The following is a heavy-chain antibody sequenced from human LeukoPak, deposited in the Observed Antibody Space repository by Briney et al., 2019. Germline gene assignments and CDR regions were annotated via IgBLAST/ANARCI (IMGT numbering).Heavy chain of an antibody. CDR2: VSRSSSPT. J-gene: IGHJ3*01. CDR1: GFTFSNYE. Sequence: GGSLRLSCAASGFTFSNYEMNWVRQAPGKGLEWVSYVSRSSSPTNYADSVKGRFTISRDNAKNSLYLQMNSLRADDTAVYYCARSNGNDAFDVWGQGTMVTVSS. CDR3: ARSNGNDAFDV. D-gene: IGHD2-8*01. V-gene: IGHV3-48*03.